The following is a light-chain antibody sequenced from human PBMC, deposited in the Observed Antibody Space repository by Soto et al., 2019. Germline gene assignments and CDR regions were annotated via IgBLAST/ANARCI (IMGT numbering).Light chain of an antibody. CDR1: SSDVGAYDY. CDR2: DVS. Sequence: QSALTQPASLSGSLGQSITISCTGTSSDVGAYDYVSWYQQHPGKAPKLMIYDVSNRPSGVSNRFSGSKSGNTASLTISGLQAEDEADYYCSSYTTTSNLYVFGTGTKVTVL. V-gene: IGLV2-14*01. CDR3: SSYTTTSNLYV. J-gene: IGLJ1*01.